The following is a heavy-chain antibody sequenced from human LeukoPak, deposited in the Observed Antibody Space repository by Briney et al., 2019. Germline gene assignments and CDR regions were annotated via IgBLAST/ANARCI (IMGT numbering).Heavy chain of an antibody. D-gene: IGHD3-3*01. CDR2: IYTSGST. J-gene: IGHJ5*02. CDR3: ARGYDFWSGYYTQSSRNWFDP. V-gene: IGHV4-61*02. Sequence: SETLSLTCTVSGGSISSGGYYWSWIRQPAGKGLEWIGRIYTSGSTNYNPSLKSRVTMSVDTSKNQFSLKLSSVTAADTAVYYCARGYDFWSGYYTQSSRNWFDPWGQGTLVTVSS. CDR1: GGSISSGGYY.